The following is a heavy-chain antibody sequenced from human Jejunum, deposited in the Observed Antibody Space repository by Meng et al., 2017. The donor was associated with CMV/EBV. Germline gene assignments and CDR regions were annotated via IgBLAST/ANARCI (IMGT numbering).Heavy chain of an antibody. CDR1: GFSVSDSY. CDR2: MHSGGDT. D-gene: IGHD3-10*01. CDR3: ARGEGVPPGE. Sequence: EMRVVEWGGGLGQAGGSLRLSCAVSGFSVSDSYMNWVRQAPEKGLEWVSVMHSGGDTYYAESVKGRFTISRDDSKNTIYLQMNNLKTEDTALYYCARGEGVPPGEWGQGTLVTVSS. J-gene: IGHJ4*02. V-gene: IGHV3-66*01.